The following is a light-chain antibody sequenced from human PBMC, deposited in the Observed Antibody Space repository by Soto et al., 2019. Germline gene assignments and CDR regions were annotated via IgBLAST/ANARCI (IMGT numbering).Light chain of an antibody. CDR1: SSNIGAGYD. Sequence: QAVVTQPPSVSGAPGQRVTISCTGSSSNIGAGYDVHWYQQLPGTAPKLLIYRNSNRPSGVPDRFSGSKSGTSASLAITGLQAEDEADYYCQSYDSRLSGSVFGGGTKLTVL. V-gene: IGLV1-40*01. J-gene: IGLJ3*02. CDR3: QSYDSRLSGSV. CDR2: RNS.